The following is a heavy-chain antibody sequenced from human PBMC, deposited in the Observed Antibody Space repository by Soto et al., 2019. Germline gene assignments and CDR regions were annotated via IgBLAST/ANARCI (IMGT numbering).Heavy chain of an antibody. V-gene: IGHV3-30*18. CDR2: LSYDGSNQ. Sequence: GGSLRLSCAASGFTFSTYGMHWVRQAPGKGLEWVAVLSYDGSNQHYADSVKGRFTISRDNSKNTLYLQMNSLSVEDTAVYYCAKDEKEYSYYYYGMDVWGQGTTVTVSS. J-gene: IGHJ6*02. CDR3: AKDEKEYSYYYYGMDV. CDR1: GFTFSTYG.